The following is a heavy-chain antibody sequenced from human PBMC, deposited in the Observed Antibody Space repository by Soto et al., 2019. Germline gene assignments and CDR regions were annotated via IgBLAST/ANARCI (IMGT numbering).Heavy chain of an antibody. D-gene: IGHD5-18*01. Sequence: SETLSLTCTVSGGSISSGGYYWSWIRQHPGKGLEWIGYIYYSGSTYYNPSLKSRVTISVDTSKNQFSLKLSSVTAADTAVYYCASRPRDGYSRYFDYWGQGTLVTAPQ. CDR1: GGSISSGGYY. J-gene: IGHJ4*02. CDR2: IYYSGST. CDR3: ASRPRDGYSRYFDY. V-gene: IGHV4-31*03.